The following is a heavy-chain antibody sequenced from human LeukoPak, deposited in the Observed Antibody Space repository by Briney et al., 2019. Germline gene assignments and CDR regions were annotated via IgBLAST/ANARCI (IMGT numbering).Heavy chain of an antibody. V-gene: IGHV4-34*01. J-gene: IGHJ5*02. D-gene: IGHD2-15*01. CDR2: INHSGST. Sequence: SETLSLTCAGYGGSFSGYYWSWIRQPPGKGLEWIGEINHSGSTNYNPSLKSRLTITVDTSKNQCSLKLTSVTAADTAVYYCARGRRRYCSGGSCSPNWFDPWGQGTLVTVSS. CDR3: ARGRRRYCSGGSCSPNWFDP. CDR1: GGSFSGYY.